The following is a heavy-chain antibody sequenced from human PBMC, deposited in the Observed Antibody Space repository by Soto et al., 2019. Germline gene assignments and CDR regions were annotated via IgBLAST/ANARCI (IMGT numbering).Heavy chain of an antibody. D-gene: IGHD3-22*01. Sequence: GGSLRLSCAASGFTFSSYAMSWVRQAPGKGLEWVSAISGSGGSTYYADSVKGRFTISRDNSKNTLYLQMNNLRAEDTAVYYCAKLTDYYDSSGYYYDYWGQGTLVTVSS. CDR1: GFTFSSYA. CDR2: ISGSGGST. J-gene: IGHJ4*02. V-gene: IGHV3-23*01. CDR3: AKLTDYYDSSGYYYDY.